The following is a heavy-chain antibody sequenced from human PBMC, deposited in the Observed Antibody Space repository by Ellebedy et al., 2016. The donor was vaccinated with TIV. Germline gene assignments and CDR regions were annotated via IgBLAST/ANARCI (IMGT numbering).Heavy chain of an antibody. D-gene: IGHD3/OR15-3a*01. CDR2: VYYSGNT. Sequence: SETLSLTCTISGGSLSDYPYYWGWIRQSPGKGLEWIGTVYYSGNTYYNPSLKSRVTISVDTSMNRFSLEVNSVTAADTAVYYCARNVLIFTFDKWYSDLWGRGTLVTVSS. CDR3: ARNVLIFTFDKWYSDL. J-gene: IGHJ2*01. V-gene: IGHV4-39*01. CDR1: GGSLSDYPYY.